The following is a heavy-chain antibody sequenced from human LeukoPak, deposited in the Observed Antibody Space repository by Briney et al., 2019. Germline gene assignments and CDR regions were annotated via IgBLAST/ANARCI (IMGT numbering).Heavy chain of an antibody. CDR2: ISAYNGNT. CDR3: AGGVPAAGFSGFDP. D-gene: IGHD2-2*01. V-gene: IGHV1-18*01. Sequence: ASVKVSCKASGYTFTSYGISWVRQAPGQGLEWMGWISAYNGNTNYVQKLQGRVTMTTDTSTSTAYMELRSLRSDDTAVYYCAGGVPAAGFSGFDPWGQGTLVTVSS. CDR1: GYTFTSYG. J-gene: IGHJ5*02.